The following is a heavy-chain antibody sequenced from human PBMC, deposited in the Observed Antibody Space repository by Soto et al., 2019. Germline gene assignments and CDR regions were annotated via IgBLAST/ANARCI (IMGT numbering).Heavy chain of an antibody. J-gene: IGHJ4*02. CDR3: ARGPRRPSDSYHRPYFDY. CDR2: IYYSENT. Sequence: QVQLQESGPGLVKPSQTLSLTCTVSGDSTGSGAYYWSWIRQHPGKGLEWIGYIYYSENTFYNPSLRGRVTISVDTSKNQFSLKLGSVTAADTAVYYCARGPRRPSDSYHRPYFDYWGQGTLVTVSS. D-gene: IGHD2-21*01. CDR1: GDSTGSGAYY. V-gene: IGHV4-31*03.